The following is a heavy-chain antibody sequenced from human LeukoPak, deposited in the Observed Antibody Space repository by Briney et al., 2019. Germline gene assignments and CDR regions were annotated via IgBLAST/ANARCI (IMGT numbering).Heavy chain of an antibody. Sequence: GGSLRLSCAASGFTFSSYSMNWVRQAPGKGLEWVSSISSSSSYIYYADSVKGRFTISRDNAKNSLYLQMNSLRAEDTAEYYCARGPWRYYFDYWGQGTLVTVSS. CDR3: ARGPWRYYFDY. CDR2: ISSSSSYI. CDR1: GFTFSSYS. J-gene: IGHJ4*02. V-gene: IGHV3-21*01.